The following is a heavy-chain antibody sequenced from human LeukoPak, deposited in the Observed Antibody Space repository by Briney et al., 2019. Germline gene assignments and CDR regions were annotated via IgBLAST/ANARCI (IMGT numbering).Heavy chain of an antibody. V-gene: IGHV3-74*01. J-gene: IGHJ4*02. D-gene: IGHD5-18*01. CDR1: AFTFCSYW. CDR3: ASLGYSPCDYDFDY. Sequence: AGSVRLSCAAYAFTFCSYWMHWVRQAPGKGLVWVSRINSDESSTTYADSGKGRFTISRDNAKNTLYLQMNSLRAEDTAVYYCASLGYSPCDYDFDYWGQGTLVTVSS. CDR2: INSDESST.